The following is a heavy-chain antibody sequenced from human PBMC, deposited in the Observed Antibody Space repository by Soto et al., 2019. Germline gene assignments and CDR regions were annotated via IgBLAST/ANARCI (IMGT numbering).Heavy chain of an antibody. V-gene: IGHV4-30-2*01. Sequence: QLQLQESGSGLVKPSQTLSLTCAVSGGSISSGGYSWSWLQQPPGKGLEWIGYICHSGSTYYNLSLKSRVTISVDRSNNQFSLKRRSLTAADTAVYYCARGNVVANDYWGQGTLVTVAS. D-gene: IGHD2-21*01. CDR3: ARGNVVANDY. CDR1: GGSISSGGYS. CDR2: ICHSGST. J-gene: IGHJ4*02.